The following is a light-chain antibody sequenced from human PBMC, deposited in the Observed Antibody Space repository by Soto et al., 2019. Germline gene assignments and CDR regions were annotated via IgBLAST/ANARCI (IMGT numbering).Light chain of an antibody. CDR2: DAS. V-gene: IGKV3-15*01. Sequence: EIVMTQSPATLSVSPGDGATLSCRASQSLRSKLAWYQHKPGQSPRLLIYDASTRATGIPARFSGSGSGTEFTITISSLQSEDFAIYFCPQYVDWPFITFGGGTKVEIK. CDR1: QSLRSK. CDR3: PQYVDWPFIT. J-gene: IGKJ4*01.